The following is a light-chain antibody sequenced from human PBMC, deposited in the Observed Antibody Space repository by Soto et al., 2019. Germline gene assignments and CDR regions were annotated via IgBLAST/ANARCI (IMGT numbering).Light chain of an antibody. CDR2: GVS. V-gene: IGLV2-14*03. CDR3: SSYASGGSYV. Sequence: QSALTQPASVSGSPGQSITISCSGSSSDVGGYNAVSWYQQHPGKVPKLVIYGVSDRPSGISSRFSASKSGNTASLTISGLQAEDEADYYCSSYASGGSYVFGTGTKVPVL. J-gene: IGLJ1*01. CDR1: SSDVGGYNA.